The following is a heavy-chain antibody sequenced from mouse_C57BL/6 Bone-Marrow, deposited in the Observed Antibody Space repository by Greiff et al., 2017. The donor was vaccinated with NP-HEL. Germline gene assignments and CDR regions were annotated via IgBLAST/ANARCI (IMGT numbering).Heavy chain of an antibody. Sequence: QVQLQQPGTELVKPGASVKLSCKASGYTFTSYWMHWVKQRPGQGLEWIGNINPSNGGTNYNEKFKSKATLTVDKSSSTAYMQLSSLTSEDAAFYDGASAGRRGSSYGFAYWGQGTLVTVSA. CDR1: GYTFTSYW. CDR3: ASAGRRGSSYGFAY. D-gene: IGHD1-1*01. CDR2: INPSNGGT. V-gene: IGHV1-53*01. J-gene: IGHJ3*01.